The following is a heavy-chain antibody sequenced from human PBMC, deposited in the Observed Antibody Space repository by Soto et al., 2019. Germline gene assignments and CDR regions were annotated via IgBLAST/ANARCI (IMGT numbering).Heavy chain of an antibody. CDR1: GGTFSSYA. Sequence: QVQLVQSGAEVKKPGSSVKVSCKASGGTFSSYAISWVRQAPGQGLEWMGGIIPIFGTANYAQKFQGRVTITADESTSPAYMELSSLRSEDTAVYYCAGGFYGASFYYYYGMDVWGQGTTVTVSS. CDR3: AGGFYGASFYYYYGMDV. CDR2: IIPIFGTA. D-gene: IGHD4-17*01. V-gene: IGHV1-69*01. J-gene: IGHJ6*02.